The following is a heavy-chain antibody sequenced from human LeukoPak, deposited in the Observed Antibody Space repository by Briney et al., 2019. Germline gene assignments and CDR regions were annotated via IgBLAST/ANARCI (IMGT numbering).Heavy chain of an antibody. Sequence: GASVKVSCKASGYTFTGYNMHWVRQAPGQGLEWMGWINPNSGGTNYAQKFQGRVTMTRDTSISTAYMELSRLRSDDTAVYYCAAVAGLGNAFDIWGQGTMVTVSS. V-gene: IGHV1-2*02. CDR2: INPNSGGT. J-gene: IGHJ3*02. CDR1: GYTFTGYN. D-gene: IGHD6-19*01. CDR3: AAVAGLGNAFDI.